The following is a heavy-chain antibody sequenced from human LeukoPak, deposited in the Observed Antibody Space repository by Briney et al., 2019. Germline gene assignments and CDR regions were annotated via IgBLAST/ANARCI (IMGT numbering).Heavy chain of an antibody. V-gene: IGHV3-30*04. Sequence: GGSLRLSCAVSGFTFDTYTMHWVRQAPGKGLEWVAVISYDGSNKNYADAVKGRFTISRDNSKNTLYLQMNSLRAEDTAVYYCAKDLARVVVVASTFDYWGQGTVVTVSS. CDR1: GFTFDTYT. CDR3: AKDLARVVVVASTFDY. CDR2: ISYDGSNK. J-gene: IGHJ4*02. D-gene: IGHD2-15*01.